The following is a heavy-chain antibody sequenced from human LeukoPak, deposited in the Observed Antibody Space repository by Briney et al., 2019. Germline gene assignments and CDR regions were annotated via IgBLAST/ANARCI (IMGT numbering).Heavy chain of an antibody. J-gene: IGHJ4*02. V-gene: IGHV4-39*07. CDR2: IYYRGST. CDR1: GGSISSSSYY. Sequence: SETLSLTCTVSGGSISSSSYYWGWIRQPPGKGLEWIGNIYYRGSTYYNPSLKSRVTISVDTSKNQFSLKLSSVTAADTAVYYCARGPDYSSSSPFDYWGQGTLVTVSS. D-gene: IGHD6-6*01. CDR3: ARGPDYSSSSPFDY.